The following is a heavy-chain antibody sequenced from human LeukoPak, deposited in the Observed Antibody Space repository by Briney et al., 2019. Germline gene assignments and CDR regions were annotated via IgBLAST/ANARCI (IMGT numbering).Heavy chain of an antibody. CDR3: ARHDDKEGYDILTGYYPYYFDY. Sequence: SETLSLTCTVSGGSISSYYWSWIRQPPGKGLEWIGYIYYSGSTYYNPSLKSRVTISVDTSKNQFSLKLSSVTAADTAVYYCARHDDKEGYDILTGYYPYYFDYWGQGTLVTVSS. CDR1: GGSISSYY. CDR2: IYYSGST. D-gene: IGHD3-9*01. J-gene: IGHJ4*02. V-gene: IGHV4-59*08.